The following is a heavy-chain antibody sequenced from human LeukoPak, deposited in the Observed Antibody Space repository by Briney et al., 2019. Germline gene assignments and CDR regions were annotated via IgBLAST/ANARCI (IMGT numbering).Heavy chain of an antibody. V-gene: IGHV3-21*01. CDR1: GFTFSSYS. J-gene: IGHJ5*02. CDR3: AREQWWLIPWFDP. CDR2: ISSSSSYI. D-gene: IGHD2-8*01. Sequence: PGGSLRLSCAAPGFTFSSYSMNWVRQAPGKGLEWVSSISSSSSYIYYADSVKGRFTISRDNAKNSLYLQMNSLRAEDTAVYYCAREQWWLIPWFDPWGQGTLVTVSS.